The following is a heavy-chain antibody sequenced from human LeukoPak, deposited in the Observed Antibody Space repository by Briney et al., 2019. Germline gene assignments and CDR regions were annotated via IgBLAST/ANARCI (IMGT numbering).Heavy chain of an antibody. Sequence: GGSLRLSCASSGFTFSTFAMHWVRQAPGKGLEWVAVVSNDGNHKYYADPVKGRFTLSRDNSENTLYLQMNSLRPEDTAVYYCAKGYSLMGYNYDYYFDYWGQGTLVSVSS. CDR3: AKGYSLMGYNYDYYFDY. CDR1: GFTFSTFA. V-gene: IGHV3-30*18. CDR2: VSNDGNHK. J-gene: IGHJ4*02. D-gene: IGHD3-16*01.